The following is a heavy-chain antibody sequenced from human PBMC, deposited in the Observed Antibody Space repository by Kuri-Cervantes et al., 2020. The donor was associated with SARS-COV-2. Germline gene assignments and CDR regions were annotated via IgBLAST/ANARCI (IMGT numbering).Heavy chain of an antibody. J-gene: IGHJ6*02. V-gene: IGHV4-59*01. CDR3: ARNMPQTWAGGMDV. Sequence: ESLKISCTVSGGSIIDYYWSWIRQPPGKGLEWVGHIYSGRSANYNPSLNNRVTISVDTSNSQFSLRLTSVTAADTAIYFCARNMPQTWAGGMDVWGPGTTVTVSS. CDR2: IYSGRSA. CDR1: GGSIIDYY. D-gene: IGHD2-2*01.